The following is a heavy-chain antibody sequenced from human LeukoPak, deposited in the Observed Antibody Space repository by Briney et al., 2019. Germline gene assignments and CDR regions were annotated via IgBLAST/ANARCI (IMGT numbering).Heavy chain of an antibody. CDR2: ISGSGGST. D-gene: IGHD6-19*01. J-gene: IGHJ4*02. CDR3: AKQSSGWFDY. V-gene: IGHV3-23*01. Sequence: GGSLRLSCAASGFTFNNYAMSWVRQAPGKGLEWVSAISGSGGSTYYADSVKGRFTIFRDNSKNTLYLQMNSLRAEDTAVYYCAKQSSGWFDYWGQGTLVTVSS. CDR1: GFTFNNYA.